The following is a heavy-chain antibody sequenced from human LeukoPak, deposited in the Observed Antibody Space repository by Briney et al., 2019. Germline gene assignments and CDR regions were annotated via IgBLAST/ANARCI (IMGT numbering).Heavy chain of an antibody. V-gene: IGHV1-69*05. CDR1: GGTFSSYA. Sequence: PVKVSCKASGGTFSSYAISWVRQAPGQGLEWMGMIIPIFGTANYAQKFQGRVTITTDESTSTAYMELSSLRSEDTAVYYCARDRDGDYFTWYFDLWGRGTLVTVSS. CDR3: ARDRDGDYFTWYFDL. D-gene: IGHD4-17*01. CDR2: IIPIFGTA. J-gene: IGHJ2*01.